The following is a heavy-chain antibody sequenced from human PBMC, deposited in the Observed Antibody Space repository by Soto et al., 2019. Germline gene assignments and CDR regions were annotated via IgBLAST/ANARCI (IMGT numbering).Heavy chain of an antibody. V-gene: IGHV4-34*01. CDR3: ARRWRYYYGMDV. CDR1: ADSTNYYY. J-gene: IGHJ6*02. Sequence: SETLSLTCSVSADSTNYYYWSWIRQPPGKGLEWIGEINHSGSTNYNPSLKSRVTISVDTSKNQFSLKLSSVTAADTAVYCCARRWRYYYGMDVWGQGTTVTVSS. CDR2: INHSGST. D-gene: IGHD1-1*01.